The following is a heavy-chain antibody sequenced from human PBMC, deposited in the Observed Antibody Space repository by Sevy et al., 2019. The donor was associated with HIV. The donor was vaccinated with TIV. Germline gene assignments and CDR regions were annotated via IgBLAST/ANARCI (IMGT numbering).Heavy chain of an antibody. CDR2: ISSSGGST. CDR1: GFTFISYT. D-gene: IGHD5-12*01. CDR3: AKEEFSGYNFGY. Sequence: EGSLRLSCVASGFTFISYTMSWVRQAPGKGLEWVSAISSSGGSTYYGDSVKGRFTISRDNSKNTVYLEINNLRAEDTALYYCAKEEFSGYNFGYWGQGTLVTVSS. J-gene: IGHJ4*02. V-gene: IGHV3-23*01.